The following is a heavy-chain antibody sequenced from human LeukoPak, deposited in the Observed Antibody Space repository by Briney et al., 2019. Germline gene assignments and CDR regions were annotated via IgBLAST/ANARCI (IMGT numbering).Heavy chain of an antibody. V-gene: IGHV4-39*07. CDR1: GGSISSSSYY. J-gene: IGHJ4*02. CDR3: ARDRPGGSSLDY. Sequence: SETLSLTCTVSGGSISSSSYYWGWIRQPPGKGLEWIGSIYYSGSTSYNPSLKSRITISVDTSKKRFSLKLSSVTAADTAVYYCARDRPGGSSLDYWGQGTLVTVTS. D-gene: IGHD1-26*01. CDR2: IYYSGST.